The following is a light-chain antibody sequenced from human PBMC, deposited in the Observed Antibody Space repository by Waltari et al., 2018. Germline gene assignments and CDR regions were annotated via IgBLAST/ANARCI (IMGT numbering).Light chain of an antibody. Sequence: QSVLTQPPSVSGAPGQRVTISCTGSSSNIGAGYDVHWYQQLPGTAPKLLIYGNSNRPSGVPDRFSGSKSGTPASLAITALQAEDEADYYCQSYDSSLSVVFGGGTKLTVL. CDR2: GNS. CDR3: QSYDSSLSVV. CDR1: SSNIGAGYD. J-gene: IGLJ2*01. V-gene: IGLV1-40*01.